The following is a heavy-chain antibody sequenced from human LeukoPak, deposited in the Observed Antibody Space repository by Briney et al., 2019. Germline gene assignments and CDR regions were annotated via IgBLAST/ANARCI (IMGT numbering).Heavy chain of an antibody. CDR1: GFTFSSYS. CDR3: ARGMKLERGYFDY. Sequence: KPGGSLRLSCAASGFTFSSYSMNWVRQAAGKGLEWVASISSSSSYIYYADSVKGRFTSSRDNAKNSLYLQMNSLRAEDTAVYYCARGMKLERGYFDYWGRGTLVTVSS. D-gene: IGHD1-1*01. V-gene: IGHV3-21*01. J-gene: IGHJ4*02. CDR2: ISSSSSYI.